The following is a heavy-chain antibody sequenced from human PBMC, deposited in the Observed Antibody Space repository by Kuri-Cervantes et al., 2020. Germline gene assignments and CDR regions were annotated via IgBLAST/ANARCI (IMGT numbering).Heavy chain of an antibody. CDR1: GGSTSSGGYS. CDR3: ARRDYYFDY. Sequence: LRLSCAVSGGSTSSGGYSWSWIRQPPGKGLEWIGYIYHSGSTYYNPSLKSRVTISVDRSKNQFSLKLSSVTAADTAVYYCARRDYYFDYWGQGTLVTVSS. CDR2: IYHSGST. J-gene: IGHJ4*02. V-gene: IGHV4-30-2*01.